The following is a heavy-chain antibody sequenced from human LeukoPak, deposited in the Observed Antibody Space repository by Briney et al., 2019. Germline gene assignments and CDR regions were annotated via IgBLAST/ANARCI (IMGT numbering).Heavy chain of an antibody. J-gene: IGHJ5*02. V-gene: IGHV1-18*01. CDR3: ARGIEGYDVLTGYYP. D-gene: IGHD3-9*01. Sequence: ASVKVSCKASGYTFSDYGITWVRQAPGQGLEWMGWTNVHNGNINYAQKFQGRNSMTTDTSTTTAFMELRSLRSDNTAVYFFARGIEGYDVLTGYYPWGQGTLVTVSS. CDR2: TNVHNGNI. CDR1: GYTFSDYG.